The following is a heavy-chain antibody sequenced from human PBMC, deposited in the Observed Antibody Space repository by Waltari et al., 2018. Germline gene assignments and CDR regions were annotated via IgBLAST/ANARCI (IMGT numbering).Heavy chain of an antibody. V-gene: IGHV1-3*01. D-gene: IGHD1-26*01. CDR1: GYHFTTFA. Sequence: QVQVLQSGAAVKKPGASVKISCQVPGYHFTTFAVHWVRLAPGQKFEWLGWVNVGVGSTKTSQKFNDRLTFTKDTSATTVYMELRGLTSQDTAVYYCATRHLLQGLVETAYWGQGTQVNVST. J-gene: IGHJ4*02. CDR2: VNVGVGST. CDR3: ATRHLLQGLVETAY.